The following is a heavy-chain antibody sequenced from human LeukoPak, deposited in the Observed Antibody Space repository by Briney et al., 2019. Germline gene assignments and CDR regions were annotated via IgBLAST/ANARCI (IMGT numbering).Heavy chain of an antibody. V-gene: IGHV4-59*01. J-gene: IGHJ6*03. CDR2: IYYSGST. CDR3: ARQRKYQLLFGYYYYYMDV. D-gene: IGHD2-2*01. Sequence: SETLSLTCTVSGGSIGSYYWSWIRQPPGKGLEWIGYIYYSGSTNYSPSLKSRVTISVDTSKNQFSLKLSSVTAADTAVYYCARQRKYQLLFGYYYYYMDVWGKGTTVTVSS. CDR1: GGSIGSYY.